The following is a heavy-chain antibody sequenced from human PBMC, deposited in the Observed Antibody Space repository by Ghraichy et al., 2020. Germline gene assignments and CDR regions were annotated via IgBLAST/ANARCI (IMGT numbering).Heavy chain of an antibody. Sequence: ASVKVSCKASGYTFTSYGISWVRQAPGQGLEWMGWISAYNGNTNYAQKLQGRVTMTTDTSTNTAYMELRSLRSDDTAVYYCARDPDYDILTGYYNDAFDIWGQGTMVTVSS. V-gene: IGHV1-18*01. CDR2: ISAYNGNT. CDR1: GYTFTSYG. D-gene: IGHD3-9*01. CDR3: ARDPDYDILTGYYNDAFDI. J-gene: IGHJ3*02.